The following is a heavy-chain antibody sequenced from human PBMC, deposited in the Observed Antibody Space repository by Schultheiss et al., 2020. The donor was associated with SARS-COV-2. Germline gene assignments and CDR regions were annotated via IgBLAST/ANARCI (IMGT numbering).Heavy chain of an antibody. D-gene: IGHD3-3*02. CDR3: ARALALGVRYFDL. CDR1: GFAFSGYA. Sequence: GGSLRLSCAASGFAFSGYALHWVRQAPGKGLEWVAVIWYDGSNKYYADSVKGRFTISRDNSKNTLYLQMNSLRAEDTAVYYCARALALGVRYFDLWGRGTLVTVSS. V-gene: IGHV3-30*04. CDR2: IWYDGSNK. J-gene: IGHJ2*01.